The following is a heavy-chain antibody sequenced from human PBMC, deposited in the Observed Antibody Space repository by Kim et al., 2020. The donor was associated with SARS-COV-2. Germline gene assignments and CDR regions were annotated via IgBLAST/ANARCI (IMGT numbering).Heavy chain of an antibody. Sequence: SETLSLTCTVSRGSIRNYFWNWIRQSPGKGLEWMGSIYDTGRTNYNPPLQGRVTMSVDKSKNQFSLTLRSVIAADTAVYYCARAGGSGSTYYYNGLDVWGQGTTVTVSS. CDR1: RGSIRNYF. D-gene: IGHD3-10*01. V-gene: IGHV4-59*01. J-gene: IGHJ6*02. CDR3: ARAGGSGSTYYYNGLDV. CDR2: IYDTGRT.